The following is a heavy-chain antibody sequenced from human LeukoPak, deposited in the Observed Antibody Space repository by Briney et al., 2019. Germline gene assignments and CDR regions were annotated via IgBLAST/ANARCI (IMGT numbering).Heavy chain of an antibody. V-gene: IGHV4-59*01. D-gene: IGHD3-16*01. Sequence: SETLSLTCTVSGGSISSYYWSWIRQPPGKGLEWIGYIYYSGSTNYNPSLKSRVTISVDTSKNQFSLKLSSVTAADTAVYYCAREANSDYVWGTPTAYFDYWGQGTLVTVSS. J-gene: IGHJ4*02. CDR2: IYYSGST. CDR1: GGSISSYY. CDR3: AREANSDYVWGTPTAYFDY.